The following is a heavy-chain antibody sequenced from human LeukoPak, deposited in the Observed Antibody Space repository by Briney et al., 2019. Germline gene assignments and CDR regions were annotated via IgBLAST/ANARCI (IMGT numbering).Heavy chain of an antibody. Sequence: SETLSLTCSVSGGSISSYYWSWIRQPPGKGLEWIGYIYYSGSTNYNPSLKSRVTISVDTSKNQFSLKLSSVTAADTAVYYCARLAPLNYYGSGSYCFDYWGQGTLVTVSS. D-gene: IGHD3-10*01. CDR2: IYYSGST. CDR1: GGSISSYY. V-gene: IGHV4-59*08. CDR3: ARLAPLNYYGSGSYCFDY. J-gene: IGHJ4*02.